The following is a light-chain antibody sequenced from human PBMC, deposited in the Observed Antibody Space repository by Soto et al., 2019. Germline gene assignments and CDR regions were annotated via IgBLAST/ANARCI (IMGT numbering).Light chain of an antibody. Sequence: PGEKATLSCRASQSVSGSLGWYQQKPGQAPRLIIYDASVRAAGIPARFSGSGSGADFTLTISSLEPEDFAVYYCQEGTYWPAFGGGTQVDNK. CDR3: QEGTYWPA. V-gene: IGKV3-11*01. CDR2: DAS. CDR1: QSVSGS. J-gene: IGKJ4*01.